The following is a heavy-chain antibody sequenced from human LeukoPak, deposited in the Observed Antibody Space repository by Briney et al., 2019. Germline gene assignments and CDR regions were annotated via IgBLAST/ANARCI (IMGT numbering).Heavy chain of an antibody. J-gene: IGHJ4*02. CDR2: ISSSSSYI. Sequence: GGSLRLSCAASGFTFSSYEMNWVRQAPWKGLEWVSSISSSSSYIYYADSVKGRFTISRDNAKNSLYLQMNSLRAEDTAVYYCARERGDSSGYYSYWGQGTLVTVSS. D-gene: IGHD3-22*01. V-gene: IGHV3-21*01. CDR3: ARERGDSSGYYSY. CDR1: GFTFSSYE.